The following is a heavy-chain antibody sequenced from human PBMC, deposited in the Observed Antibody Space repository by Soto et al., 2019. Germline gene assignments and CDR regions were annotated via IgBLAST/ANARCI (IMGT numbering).Heavy chain of an antibody. CDR2: VSHDGRNT. CDR3: AKGGRQWLVTSDFNY. CDR1: GFTFRSYW. Sequence: GGSLRLSCAASGFTFRSYWMHWVRQAPGKGLEWVAVVSHDGRNTHYADSVKGRFTISRDSSKITVSLEMTSLRAEDTAVYYCAKGGRQWLVTSDFNYWGQGALVTVSS. D-gene: IGHD6-19*01. V-gene: IGHV3-30*18. J-gene: IGHJ4*02.